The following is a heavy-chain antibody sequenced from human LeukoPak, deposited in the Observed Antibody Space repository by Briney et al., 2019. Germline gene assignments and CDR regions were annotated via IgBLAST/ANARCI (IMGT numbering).Heavy chain of an antibody. CDR3: AKATRSSLVASFDV. CDR2: IKQDGSEK. J-gene: IGHJ3*01. D-gene: IGHD2-8*02. Sequence: GGSLRLSCAASGFTFSSYWMSWVRQAPGKGLEWVANIKQDGSEKYYVDSVKGRFTISRDNAKNSLYLQMNSQRAEDTALYYCAKATRSSLVASFDVWGQGTMVTVSS. V-gene: IGHV3-7*03. CDR1: GFTFSSYW.